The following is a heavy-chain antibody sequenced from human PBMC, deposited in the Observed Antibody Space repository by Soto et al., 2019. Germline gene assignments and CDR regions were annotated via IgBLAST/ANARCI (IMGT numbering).Heavy chain of an antibody. CDR1: GGSISSGAYY. J-gene: IGHJ5*02. D-gene: IGHD2-21*01. Sequence: PSETLSLTCTVSGGSISSGAYYWSWIRQHPVRGLECIGHIDDSGNTYYSPSLKSRVSISADTSKNQFSLKLKSVSAADTAVYYCASHPLGETWFAPWGQGTLVTVSS. CDR3: ASHPLGETWFAP. V-gene: IGHV4-31*03. CDR2: IDDSGNT.